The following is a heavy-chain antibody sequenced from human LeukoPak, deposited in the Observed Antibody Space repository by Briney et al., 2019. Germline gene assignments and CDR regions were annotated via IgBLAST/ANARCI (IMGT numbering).Heavy chain of an antibody. CDR2: IRYDGSNK. CDR1: GFTFSSYG. Sequence: GGSLRHSCAASGFTFSSYGMHWVRQAPGKGLEWVAFIRYDGSNKYYADSVKGRFTISRDNSKNTLYLQMNSLRAEDTAVYYCAKEMGKTLFPPFDHWGQGTLVTVSS. J-gene: IGHJ4*02. V-gene: IGHV3-30*02. D-gene: IGHD1-26*01. CDR3: AKEMGKTLFPPFDH.